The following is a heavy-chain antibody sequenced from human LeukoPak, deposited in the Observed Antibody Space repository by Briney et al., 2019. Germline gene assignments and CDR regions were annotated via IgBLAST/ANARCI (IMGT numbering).Heavy chain of an antibody. CDR1: GGSITSNSHY. Sequence: PSETLSLTCTVSGGSITSNSHYWGWLRQPPGKGLEWIGSIYYSGSTYYNPSLKSRVTMSVDTSKKQFSLKLSSVTAADTAVYYCARVDHYDTSAYFFDYWGQGTLVTVSS. CDR3: ARVDHYDTSAYFFDY. CDR2: IYYSGST. J-gene: IGHJ4*02. V-gene: IGHV4-39*01. D-gene: IGHD3-22*01.